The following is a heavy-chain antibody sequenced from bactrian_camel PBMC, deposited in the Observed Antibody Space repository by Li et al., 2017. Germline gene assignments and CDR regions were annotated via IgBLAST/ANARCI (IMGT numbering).Heavy chain of an antibody. CDR1: GLTASNTY. J-gene: IGHJ4*01. CDR3: TKGRMSGVGSI. Sequence: VQLVESGGGSVQAGYSLRLSCAASGLTASNTYTAWFRQAPGREREGVSCIDLRYGYTSYADSVKGRFTISQDNAKNTAYLQMDSLTTDDTAKYFCTKGRMSGVGSIRGQGTQVTVS. D-gene: IGHD3*01. V-gene: IGHV3S40*01. CDR2: IDLRYGYT.